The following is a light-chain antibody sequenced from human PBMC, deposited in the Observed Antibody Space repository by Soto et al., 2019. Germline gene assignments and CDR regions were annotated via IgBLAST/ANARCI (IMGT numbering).Light chain of an antibody. V-gene: IGLV1-40*01. CDR2: GNN. CDR3: QSYDSSLIGYV. Sequence: QSVLTQPPSVSGAPGQTVTISCTGSSSNFGAGYDVHWYQQLPGTAPKLLIYGNNNRPSGVPDRFSGSKSGTSASLAITGLQAEVEGDYYCQSYDSSLIGYVFGTGTKVTVL. J-gene: IGLJ1*01. CDR1: SSNFGAGYD.